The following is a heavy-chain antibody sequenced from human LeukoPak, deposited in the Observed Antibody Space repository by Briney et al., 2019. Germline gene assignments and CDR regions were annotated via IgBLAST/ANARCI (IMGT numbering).Heavy chain of an antibody. CDR1: GFIFNNEW. V-gene: IGHV3-7*03. Sequence: GGSQRLSCAASGFIFNNEWMDWVRQAPGKGLEWVANIRADGTEKYYVDSVKGRFTISRDNAKNSLYLQLNSLRVEDTAVYYCSRRLDYWGQGTLVTVSS. CDR2: IRADGTEK. J-gene: IGHJ4*02. CDR3: SRRLDY.